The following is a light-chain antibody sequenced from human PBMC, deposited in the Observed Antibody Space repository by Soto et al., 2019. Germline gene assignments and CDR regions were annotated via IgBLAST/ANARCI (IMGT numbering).Light chain of an antibody. V-gene: IGKV2-28*01. CDR2: LGS. J-gene: IGKJ1*01. CDR1: QSLLHSNGFNY. Sequence: DIVMTQSPLSLPVTPGEPASISCRSSQSLLHSNGFNYLDWYLQKPGQSPQLLIYLGSNRASGVPDRFSGSGSGRDFTLEISRVEAEDVGVYYCMEALQSPWTFGQGPRVDIK. CDR3: MEALQSPWT.